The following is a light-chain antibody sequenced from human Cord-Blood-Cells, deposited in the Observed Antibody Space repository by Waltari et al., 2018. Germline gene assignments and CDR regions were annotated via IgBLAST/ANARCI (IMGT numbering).Light chain of an antibody. J-gene: IGKJ1*01. CDR1: HSISSW. Sequence: DIQMTQTPSTLSASVGDRGTITCRASHSISSWLDWYQQKPGKAPKLLIYDRSSLESGVPSRFSGSGSGTEFTLTITSLQPDDFATYYCQQYNSYSPTFGQGTKVEIK. V-gene: IGKV1-5*01. CDR2: DRS. CDR3: QQYNSYSPT.